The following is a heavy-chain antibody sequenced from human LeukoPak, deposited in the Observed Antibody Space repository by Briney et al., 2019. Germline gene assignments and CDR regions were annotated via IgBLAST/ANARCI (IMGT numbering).Heavy chain of an antibody. J-gene: IGHJ6*02. CDR2: IIPIPGIA. Sequence: SVKVSCKASGGTFSSYAISWVRPAPGQGLEWMGRIIPIPGIANYAQKFQGRVTITADKSTSTAYMELSSLRSEDTAVYYCARERAPYYYYGMDVWGQGTTVTVSS. CDR3: ARERAPYYYYGMDV. CDR1: GGTFSSYA. V-gene: IGHV1-69*04.